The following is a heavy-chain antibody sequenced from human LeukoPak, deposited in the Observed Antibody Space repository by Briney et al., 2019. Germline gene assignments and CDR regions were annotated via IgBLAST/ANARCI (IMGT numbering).Heavy chain of an antibody. CDR1: GFTFTTYW. J-gene: IGHJ6*02. D-gene: IGHD5-18*01. CDR3: ARDAVDTANAV. CDR2: INSDGSIT. V-gene: IGHV3-74*01. Sequence: GGSLRLSCAASGFTFTTYWMHWVRQAPGKGLVWVSHINSDGSITSYADFVKGRFTISRDNAKNTLYLQMNSLRAEDTAVYYCARDAVDTANAVWGQGTTVTVSS.